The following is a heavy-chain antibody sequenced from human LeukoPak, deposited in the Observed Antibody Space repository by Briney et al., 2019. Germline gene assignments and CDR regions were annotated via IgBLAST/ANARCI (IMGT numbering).Heavy chain of an antibody. CDR1: GGTFSSYA. CDR2: IIPIFGTA. Sequence: ASVKVSCKASGGTFSSYAISWVRQAPGQGLEWMGRIIPIFGTANYAQKFQGRVTITTDESTRTAYMELSSLRSEDTAVYYCASPRAVQVGQLRLVGAFDIWGQGTMVTVSS. CDR3: ASPRAVQVGQLRLVGAFDI. D-gene: IGHD1-26*01. V-gene: IGHV1-69*05. J-gene: IGHJ3*02.